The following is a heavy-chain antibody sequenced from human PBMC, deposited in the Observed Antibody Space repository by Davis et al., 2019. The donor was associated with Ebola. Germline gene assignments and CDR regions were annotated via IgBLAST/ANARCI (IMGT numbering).Heavy chain of an antibody. J-gene: IGHJ4*02. CDR1: GGSISNHF. CDR3: AERGGSV. D-gene: IGHD3-16*01. CDR2: IYYTRSA. Sequence: PSETLSLTCTVSGGSISNHFWNWIRQPPGKGLEWIGYIYYTRSAYYNSSLNSRVTISVDTSKNQFSLKLSSVTAADTAMYYCAERGGSVWGQGTLVTVSS. V-gene: IGHV4-59*11.